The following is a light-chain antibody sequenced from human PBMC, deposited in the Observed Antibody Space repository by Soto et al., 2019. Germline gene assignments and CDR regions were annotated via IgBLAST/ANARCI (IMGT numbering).Light chain of an antibody. Sequence: DIQMTQSPSTLSASVGDRVTITCRASQSISSWLAWYQQKPGRAPKVLIFDASSLESGVPSRFSGSGSATEFTLTITSLQPDDFGVYYCQQYKSSSTFGQGTKVDIK. V-gene: IGKV1-5*01. J-gene: IGKJ1*01. CDR2: DAS. CDR3: QQYKSSST. CDR1: QSISSW.